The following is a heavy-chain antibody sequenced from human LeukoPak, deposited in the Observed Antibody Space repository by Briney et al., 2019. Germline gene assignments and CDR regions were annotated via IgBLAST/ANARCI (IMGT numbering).Heavy chain of an antibody. CDR3: ARGRPHGSDY. CDR2: ISSDGSST. V-gene: IGHV3-74*01. Sequence: PGGSLRLSCAASGFSFSSYWMNWVRQARGKGLVWVSRISSDGSSTNYADSVKGRFTISRDNAKNTLYLQMNSLRVEDTAVYYCARGRPHGSDYWGQGTLVTVSS. CDR1: GFSFSSYW. D-gene: IGHD2-15*01. J-gene: IGHJ4*02.